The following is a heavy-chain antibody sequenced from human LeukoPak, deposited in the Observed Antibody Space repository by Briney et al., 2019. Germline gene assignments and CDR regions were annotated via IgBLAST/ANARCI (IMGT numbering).Heavy chain of an antibody. D-gene: IGHD3-10*01. CDR3: ARSQNYYGSGDY. CDR2: IYYTGKT. J-gene: IGHJ4*02. Sequence: SETLSLTCTVSGDSVSNGNYYWSWLRQPPGKALEWIGYIYYTGKTYYNPSLESRVTILVDTSRSHFSVKLSSVTAADTAVYYCARSQNYYGSGDYWSQGTLVTVSS. CDR1: GDSVSNGNYY. V-gene: IGHV4-61*03.